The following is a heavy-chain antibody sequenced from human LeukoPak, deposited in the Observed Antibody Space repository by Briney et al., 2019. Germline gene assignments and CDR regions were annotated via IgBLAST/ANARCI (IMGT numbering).Heavy chain of an antibody. CDR3: ATLWFGDYYYYYGMDV. D-gene: IGHD3-10*01. CDR2: IKQEGSEK. V-gene: IGHV3-7*03. Sequence: GGSLRLSCAASGFTFSNYWMSWVRQAPGKGVEGVANIKQEGSEKYYVDSVKGRFTIYRDNAKNSLYLQMNSLRAEDTAVYYCATLWFGDYYYYYGMDVWGKGTTVTVSS. J-gene: IGHJ6*04. CDR1: GFTFSNYW.